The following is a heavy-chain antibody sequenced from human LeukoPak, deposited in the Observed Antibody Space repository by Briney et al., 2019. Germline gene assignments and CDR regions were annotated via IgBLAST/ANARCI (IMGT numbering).Heavy chain of an antibody. D-gene: IGHD1-26*01. J-gene: IGHJ6*03. V-gene: IGHV4-39*01. CDR2: INHSGST. CDR1: GGSISSGGYY. Sequence: PSQTLSLTCTVSGGSISSGGYYWSWIRQPPGKGLEWIGEINHSGSTNYNPSLKSRVTISVDTSKNQFSLKLSSVTAADTAVYYCARQRPGWGLGRYMDVWGKGTTVTVSS. CDR3: ARQRPGWGLGRYMDV.